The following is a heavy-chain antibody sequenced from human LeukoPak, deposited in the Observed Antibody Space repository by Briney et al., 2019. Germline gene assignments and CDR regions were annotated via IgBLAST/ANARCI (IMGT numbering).Heavy chain of an antibody. CDR2: ISWNSGNI. V-gene: IGHV3-9*01. Sequence: GGSLRLSCAASGFTFDDYAMHWVRQAPGKGLEWVSGISWNSGNIGYADSVKGRFTISRDNAKNSLYLQMNSLRAGDTALYYCVKDLGDYYDSSGTFDYWGQGTLVTVSS. CDR3: VKDLGDYYDSSGTFDY. J-gene: IGHJ4*02. CDR1: GFTFDDYA. D-gene: IGHD3-22*01.